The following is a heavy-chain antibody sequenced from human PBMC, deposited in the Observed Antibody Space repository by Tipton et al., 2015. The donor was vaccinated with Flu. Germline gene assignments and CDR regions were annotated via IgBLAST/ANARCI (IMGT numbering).Heavy chain of an antibody. CDR2: IYYSGRT. Sequence: TLSLTCTVSGGSIRNYYWIWIRQSPGKGLEYIGDIYYSGRTTYNPSLKSRVTISVDTSKNQFSLRLTSLTAADTALYYCARVSLGYFDFWGQGTLVTVSS. D-gene: IGHD7-27*01. CDR3: ARVSLGYFDF. CDR1: GGSIRNYY. V-gene: IGHV4-59*01. J-gene: IGHJ4*02.